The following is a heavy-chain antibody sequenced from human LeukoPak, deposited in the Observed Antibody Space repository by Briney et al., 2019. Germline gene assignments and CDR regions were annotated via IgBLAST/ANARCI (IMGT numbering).Heavy chain of an antibody. Sequence: PGGSLRLSCAASGFTVSSNYMSWVRQAPGKGLEWVSYISSSGSTIYYADSVKGRFTISRDNAKNSLYLQMNSLRAEDTAVYYCARVWETQDYWGQGTLVTVSS. J-gene: IGHJ4*02. CDR2: ISSSGSTI. CDR1: GFTVSSNY. CDR3: ARVWETQDY. D-gene: IGHD1-26*01. V-gene: IGHV3-11*01.